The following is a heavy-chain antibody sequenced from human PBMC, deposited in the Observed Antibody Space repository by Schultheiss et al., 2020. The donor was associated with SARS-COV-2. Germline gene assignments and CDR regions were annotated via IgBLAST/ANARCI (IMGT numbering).Heavy chain of an antibody. V-gene: IGHV3-23*01. Sequence: GGSLRLSCAASGFTFSSYAMSWVRQAPGKGLEWVSAISGSGGSTYYADSVKGRFTISRDNSKDTLYLQMNSLRAEDTAMYYCARAGYDSSGYYGSPSFDYWGQGTLVTVSS. D-gene: IGHD3-22*01. CDR1: GFTFSSYA. J-gene: IGHJ4*02. CDR3: ARAGYDSSGYYGSPSFDY. CDR2: ISGSGGST.